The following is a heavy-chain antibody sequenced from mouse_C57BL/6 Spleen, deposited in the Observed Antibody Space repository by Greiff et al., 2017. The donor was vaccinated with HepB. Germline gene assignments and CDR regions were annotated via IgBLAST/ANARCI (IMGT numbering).Heavy chain of an antibody. J-gene: IGHJ2*01. D-gene: IGHD2-5*01. CDR1: GYTFTDYY. V-gene: IGHV1-26*01. Sequence: VQLQQSGPELVKPGASVKISCKASGYTFTDYYMTWVKQSHGKSLEWIGDINPNNGGTSYNQKFKGKATLTVDKSSSTAYMELRSLTSEDSAVYYCARSSNYEYYFDYWGQGTTLTVSS. CDR3: ARSSNYEYYFDY. CDR2: INPNNGGT.